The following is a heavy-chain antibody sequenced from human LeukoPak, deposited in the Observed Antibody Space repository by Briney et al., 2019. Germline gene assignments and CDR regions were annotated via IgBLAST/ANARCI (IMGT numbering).Heavy chain of an antibody. Sequence: GGSLRLSCAASGFTFHNAWMNWVRQAPGKGLEWVGRVKGKTDGGTTDYAALVKGRFTISRDDSENKLFLQLTTLKTEDTALYHCTTVGSISAIAEEYFYYWGQGSLVTVSS. CDR1: GFTFHNAW. CDR2: VKGKTDGGTT. V-gene: IGHV3-15*01. D-gene: IGHD3-3*02. J-gene: IGHJ4*02. CDR3: TTVGSISAIAEEYFYY.